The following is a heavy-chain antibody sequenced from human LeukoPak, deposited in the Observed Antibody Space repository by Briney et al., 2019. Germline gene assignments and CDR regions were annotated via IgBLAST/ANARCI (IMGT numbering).Heavy chain of an antibody. CDR3: ARSRDSSGYRNNWFDP. V-gene: IGHV4-59*01. Sequence: SETLSLTCTVSGGSIINYYWSWIRQPPGKGLEWIGYISSSGSTNYNPSLKSRVTMSVDTSKNQFSLKLNSVTAADTAVYYCARSRDSSGYRNNWFDPWGQGTLVTVSS. CDR2: ISSSGST. J-gene: IGHJ5*02. CDR1: GGSIINYY. D-gene: IGHD3-22*01.